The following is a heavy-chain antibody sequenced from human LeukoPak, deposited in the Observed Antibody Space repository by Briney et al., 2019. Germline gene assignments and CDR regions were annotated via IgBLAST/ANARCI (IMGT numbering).Heavy chain of an antibody. V-gene: IGHV3-64D*09. Sequence: GGSLRLSCSASGFTFSAYAMYWVRQAPGKGREYVSGISNNGGSSFYADSVKGRFTISRDNSKNTLYLQMSSLRAEDTAVYYCVKITSVTGGDCWGQGTRLTVSS. CDR3: VKITSVTGGDC. CDR2: ISNNGGSS. J-gene: IGHJ4*02. D-gene: IGHD1-1*01. CDR1: GFTFSAYA.